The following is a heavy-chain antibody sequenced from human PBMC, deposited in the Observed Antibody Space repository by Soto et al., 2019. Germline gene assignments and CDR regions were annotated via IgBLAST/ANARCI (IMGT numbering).Heavy chain of an antibody. D-gene: IGHD5-18*01. CDR1: GYTFINYY. CDR2: INPNGGST. V-gene: IGHV1-46*01. Sequence: QVQLVQSGAEVKKPGASVKVSCRASGYTFINYYIQWVRQAPGQGLEWMGIINPNGGSTTYAQKFQGRVTLTRDTSTNTVNMALSSLRSEDTALYYCAVVDTSMALSTYYYAMDVWGQGTTVIVSS. CDR3: AVVDTSMALSTYYYAMDV. J-gene: IGHJ6*02.